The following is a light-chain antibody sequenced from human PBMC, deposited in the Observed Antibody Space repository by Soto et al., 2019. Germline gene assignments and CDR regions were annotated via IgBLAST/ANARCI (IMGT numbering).Light chain of an antibody. V-gene: IGKV1-9*01. J-gene: IGKJ5*01. CDR3: QQLNSYPRT. Sequence: DIQLTQSPSFLSASVGDRATITCRASQGISSYLAWYQQKPGKAPKXLIYAASTLQSGVPSRFSGSGSGTEFTLTISSLQPEDVATYYCQQLNSYPRTLGQGTRLEIK. CDR2: AAS. CDR1: QGISSY.